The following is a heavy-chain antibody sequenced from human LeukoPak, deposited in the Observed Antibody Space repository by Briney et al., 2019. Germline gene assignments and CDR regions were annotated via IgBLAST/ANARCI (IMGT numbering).Heavy chain of an antibody. CDR1: GFTVSSNY. J-gene: IGHJ4*02. Sequence: GGSLRLSCAASGFTVSSNYMSWVRQAPGKGLEWVSVIYSGGSTYYADSVKGRFAISRDNSKNTLYLQMSSLRAEDSAVYYCAKASEGYWGQGTLVTVSS. V-gene: IGHV3-53*05. CDR3: AKASEGY. CDR2: IYSGGST.